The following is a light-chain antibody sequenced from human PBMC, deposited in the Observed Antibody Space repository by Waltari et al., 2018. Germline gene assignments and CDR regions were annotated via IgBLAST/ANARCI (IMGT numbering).Light chain of an antibody. CDR2: DVS. V-gene: IGLV2-14*03. CDR1: GSDLCAYTH. J-gene: IGLJ3*02. CDR3: SSYTSSSTWV. Sequence: QSALTQPASVSGSPGQSLTISCTGAGSDLCAYTHVCWYRQHPGKAPKCLIYDVSNRPSGVSNRFSGSKSGNTASLTISGLQAEDEADYYCSSYTSSSTWVFGGGTRLTVL.